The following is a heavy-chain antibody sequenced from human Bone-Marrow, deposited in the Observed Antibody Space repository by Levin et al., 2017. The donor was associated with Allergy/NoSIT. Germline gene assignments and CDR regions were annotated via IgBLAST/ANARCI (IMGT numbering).Heavy chain of an antibody. CDR3: AKGTYYYDSRGSTFDGGVDY. Sequence: GGSLRLSCAASGFTFNSYGMHWVRQAPGKGLEWVAVISYDGSKKYYGDSVKGRFTISRDNSQNTLYLRMNSLRAEDTAVYYCAKGTYYYDSRGSTFDGGVDYWGQGTLLTVSS. CDR2: ISYDGSKK. D-gene: IGHD3-22*01. J-gene: IGHJ4*02. V-gene: IGHV3-30*18. CDR1: GFTFNSYG.